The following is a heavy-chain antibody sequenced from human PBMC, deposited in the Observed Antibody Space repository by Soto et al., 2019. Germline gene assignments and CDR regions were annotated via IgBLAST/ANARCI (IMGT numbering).Heavy chain of an antibody. Sequence: EVQLVQSGGELVQPGGSLRLSCAASGFTFSNYWMHWVRQAPGKGLVRVSRIDPAGNTNYADSVKGRFTISRDNAENTLFLQMNSLRAEDTALYYCVRGASAWNGIDYWGQGTLVTVSP. CDR3: VRGASAWNGIDY. J-gene: IGHJ4*02. V-gene: IGHV3-74*01. CDR1: GFTFSNYW. CDR2: IDPAGNT. D-gene: IGHD1-1*01.